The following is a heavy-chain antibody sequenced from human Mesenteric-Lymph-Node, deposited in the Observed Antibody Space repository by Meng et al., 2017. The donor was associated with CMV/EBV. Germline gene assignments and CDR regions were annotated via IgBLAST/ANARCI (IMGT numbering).Heavy chain of an antibody. V-gene: IGHV1-69*02. CDR1: GGTFSSYT. CDR2: IIPILGIA. CDR3: AGGIAAAGSRWFDP. Sequence: QVQLVQSGAEVKKPESSVKVSCKASGGTFSSYTISWVRQAPGQGLEWMGRIIPILGIANYAQKYQGRVTINADKSTSTAYMELSSLRSEDTAVYYCAGGIAAAGSRWFDPWGQGTLVTVSS. D-gene: IGHD6-13*01. J-gene: IGHJ5*02.